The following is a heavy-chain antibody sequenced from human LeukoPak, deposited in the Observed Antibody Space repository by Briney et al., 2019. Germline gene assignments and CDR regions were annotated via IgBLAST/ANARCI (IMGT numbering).Heavy chain of an antibody. CDR3: AKSRDIVVGVVATPLGH. CDR1: GFTFRTYG. J-gene: IGHJ4*02. V-gene: IGHV3-30*18. D-gene: IGHD2-15*01. Sequence: TGGSLRLSCAATGFTFRTYGMHWVRQAPGKGLEWVALISYDGNDKHYADSVKGRFTISRDNSKNTLYLQMHSLRTEDTAVYFCAKSRDIVVGVVATPLGHWGLGTLVTASS. CDR2: ISYDGNDK.